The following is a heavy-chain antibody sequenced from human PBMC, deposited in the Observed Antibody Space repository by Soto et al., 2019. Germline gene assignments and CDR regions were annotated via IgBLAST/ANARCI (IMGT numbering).Heavy chain of an antibody. CDR3: ARDPGYGGRYDS. Sequence: SETLSLTCPVSGDSVSSGSYSWTLIRQPPGKGLEWMGYIYLSGSTNYNPSLKSRVSISVDTSKNQFSLKLSSVTAADTAVYSCARDPGYGGRYDSWAQGTLVTVYS. CDR1: GDSVSSGSYS. D-gene: IGHD4-17*01. J-gene: IGHJ4*02. CDR2: IYLSGST. V-gene: IGHV4-61*01.